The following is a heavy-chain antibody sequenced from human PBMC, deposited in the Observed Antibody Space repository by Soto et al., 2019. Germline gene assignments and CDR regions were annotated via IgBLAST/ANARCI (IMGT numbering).Heavy chain of an antibody. D-gene: IGHD2-15*01. CDR2: INSDGSVS. J-gene: IGHJ6*03. CDR3: ARGDCVGGTCYSLAGSFYYYMDV. CDR1: GFTFSNYG. V-gene: IGHV3-74*02. Sequence: EVQLVESGGGLVQPGGSLRLSCAAPGFTFSNYGIYWVRQAPGKGREGVSRINSDGSVSSYADSVKGRLTISRDNVKNTLYLQMDSLRAEDTAVYYCARGDCVGGTCYSLAGSFYYYMDVWGKGTTVTVFS.